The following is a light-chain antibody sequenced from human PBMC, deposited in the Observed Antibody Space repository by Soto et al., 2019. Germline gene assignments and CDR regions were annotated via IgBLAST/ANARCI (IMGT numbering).Light chain of an antibody. Sequence: DIPMTQSPSSVSASVGARVTITCRASQGISSWLSWYQQKPGIAPKLLIYAASRMQSGVTSRFSGSGSGTDFPLAISSLQPEDFANYYCQQAHSFPLTFGGGTKVEIK. CDR2: AAS. J-gene: IGKJ4*01. CDR1: QGISSW. V-gene: IGKV1-12*01. CDR3: QQAHSFPLT.